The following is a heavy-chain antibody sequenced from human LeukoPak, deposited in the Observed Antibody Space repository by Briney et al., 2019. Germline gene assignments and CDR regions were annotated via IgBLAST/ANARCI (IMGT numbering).Heavy chain of an antibody. CDR3: ARDQGSSWFDY. Sequence: GGSLRLSCAASGFTFSSYWMQWVRQAPGKGREWVARINSDGSSTIYADSVKGGFTIARDNAKNTLYLQMNSLRAEDTAVYYCARDQGSSWFDYWGQGTLVTVSS. CDR2: INSDGSST. V-gene: IGHV3-74*01. J-gene: IGHJ4*02. CDR1: GFTFSSYW. D-gene: IGHD6-13*01.